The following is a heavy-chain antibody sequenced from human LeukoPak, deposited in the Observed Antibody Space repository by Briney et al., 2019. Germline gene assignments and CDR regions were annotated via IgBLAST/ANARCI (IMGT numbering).Heavy chain of an antibody. D-gene: IGHD3-9*01. V-gene: IGHV4-59*11. J-gene: IGHJ4*02. CDR3: ARQAAFDRSEGQFDY. Sequence: SETLSLTCTVSGGSISNHYWSWIRQPPGKGLEWIGYIYNSVTTNYNPSLKSRVTISVDTSKNQFSLKLTSVTAADTAVYYCARQAAFDRSEGQFDYWGQGTLVTVSS. CDR2: IYNSVTT. CDR1: GGSISNHY.